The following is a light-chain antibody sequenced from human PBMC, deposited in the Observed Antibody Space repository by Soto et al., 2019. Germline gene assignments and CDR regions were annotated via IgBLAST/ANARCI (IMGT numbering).Light chain of an antibody. Sequence: EVVLTQSPGTLSLSPGERATLSFRASRNINGNYLGWYQLKRGQAPRLLIYGTSTRATGIPDRFSGSGSGTDFTLTISRLEPEDFAVYYCQQYGSSPWPFGQGTNVDI. CDR2: GTS. V-gene: IGKV3-20*01. J-gene: IGKJ1*01. CDR3: QQYGSSPWP. CDR1: RNINGNY.